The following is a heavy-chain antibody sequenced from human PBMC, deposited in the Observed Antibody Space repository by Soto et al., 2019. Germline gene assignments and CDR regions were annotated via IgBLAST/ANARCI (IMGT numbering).Heavy chain of an antibody. CDR1: GGSFSGYY. D-gene: IGHD2-8*01. CDR3: ARATGYCTNGVCYMGWFDP. V-gene: IGHV4-34*01. Sequence: SETLSLTCAVYGGSFSGYYWSWIRQPPGKGLEWIGEINHSGSTNYNPSLKSRVTISVDTSKNQFSLKLSSVTAADTAVYYCARATGYCTNGVCYMGWFDPWGQGTLVTVSS. J-gene: IGHJ5*02. CDR2: INHSGST.